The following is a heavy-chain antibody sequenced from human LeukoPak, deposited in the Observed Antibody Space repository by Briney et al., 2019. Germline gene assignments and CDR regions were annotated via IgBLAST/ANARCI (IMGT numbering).Heavy chain of an antibody. Sequence: GGSLRLSCAASGFTFSSYEMNWVRQAPGKGLEWVSYISSSGSTIYYADSVKGRFTISRDNAKNSLYLQMNSLRAEDTAVYYCARITVVITYFDYWGQGTMVSDSS. D-gene: IGHD3-22*01. CDR1: GFTFSSYE. CDR2: ISSSGSTI. J-gene: IGHJ4*02. CDR3: ARITVVITYFDY. V-gene: IGHV3-48*03.